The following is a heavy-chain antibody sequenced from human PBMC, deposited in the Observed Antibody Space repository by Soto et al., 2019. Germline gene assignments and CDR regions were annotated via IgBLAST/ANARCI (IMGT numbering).Heavy chain of an antibody. Sequence: QVQLQESGPGLVKPSGTLSLTCAVSSGSISSSNWWSWVRQPPGKGLEWIGEIYHSGSTNYNPSLKSRVTISVDKSKNQFSLKLSSVTAADTAVYYCARQYCSGGSSYDPTWPSESIVCWYFDLWGRGTLVTVSS. J-gene: IGHJ2*01. CDR1: SGSISSSNW. CDR2: IYHSGST. CDR3: ARQYCSGGSSYDPTWPSESIVCWYFDL. D-gene: IGHD2-15*01. V-gene: IGHV4-4*02.